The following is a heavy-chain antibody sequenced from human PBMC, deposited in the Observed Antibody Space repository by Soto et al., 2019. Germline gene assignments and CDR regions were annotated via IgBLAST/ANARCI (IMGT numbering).Heavy chain of an antibody. Sequence: PGGSLRLSCAASGFSFMAYTMHWVRQAPGKGLEWVALISFDGSKKFYADSVKGRVTISRDNSKNTLDLQMNSVRPEDTAVYYCAKLGFDSSGASSVFDYWGQRSLVTVSS. V-gene: IGHV3-30*18. CDR2: ISFDGSKK. CDR3: AKLGFDSSGASSVFDY. CDR1: GFSFMAYT. D-gene: IGHD3-22*01. J-gene: IGHJ4*02.